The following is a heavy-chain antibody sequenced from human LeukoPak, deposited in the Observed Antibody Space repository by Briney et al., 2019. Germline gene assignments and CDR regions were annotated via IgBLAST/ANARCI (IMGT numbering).Heavy chain of an antibody. CDR1: GYTFTGYY. J-gene: IGHJ4*02. CDR2: INPNSSVT. CDR3: ARERGGNSPFDS. V-gene: IGHV1-2*02. Sequence: ASVKVSCKTSGYTFTGYYMHWVRQAPGQGLEWMGWINPNSSVTNYAQRFQGKVTMTRDTSISAAYMELRWLTSDDTAVYYCARERGGNSPFDSWGQGTLVTVSS. D-gene: IGHD4-23*01.